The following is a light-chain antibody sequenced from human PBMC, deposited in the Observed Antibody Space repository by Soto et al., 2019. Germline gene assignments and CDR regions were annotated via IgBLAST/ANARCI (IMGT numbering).Light chain of an antibody. V-gene: IGLV2-14*01. Sequence: QSVLTQPASVSGSPGQSITISCTGTSSDVGGYNYISWYQQHPGKAPKLMIYDVSNRPLGVSNPFSGSKSGNTASLTISGLQAEDEGDYYCSSYTSSSFVVFGGGTKLTGL. CDR3: SSYTSSSFVV. CDR2: DVS. J-gene: IGLJ2*01. CDR1: SSDVGGYNY.